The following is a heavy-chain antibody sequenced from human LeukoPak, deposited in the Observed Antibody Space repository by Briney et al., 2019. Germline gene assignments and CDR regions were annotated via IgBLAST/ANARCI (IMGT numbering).Heavy chain of an antibody. CDR2: IYSGGST. V-gene: IGHV3-53*04. Sequence: GGSLRLSCAASGFTVSSNYMSWVRQAPGKGLEWVSVIYSGGSTYYADSVKGRFTISRHNSKNTLYFQMNSLRAEDTAVYYCAREVVPAATWFDPWGQGTLATVSS. CDR3: AREVVPAATWFDP. D-gene: IGHD2-2*01. CDR1: GFTVSSNY. J-gene: IGHJ5*02.